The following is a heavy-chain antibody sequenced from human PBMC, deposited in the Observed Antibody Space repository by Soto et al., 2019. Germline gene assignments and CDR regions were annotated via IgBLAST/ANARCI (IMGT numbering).Heavy chain of an antibody. Sequence: QVQLQQWAAGLLKPSETLSLTCAVYGGFVSSGSYYWSWIRQPPGKGLEWIGEMSHSGGTHFNPFLKSRVAMSVDTSKNQFSLKMSPVTAAVTALYYCARVERGTATTVVDAFDIWGPGTIVTVSS. CDR2: MSHSGGT. CDR3: ARVERGTATTVVDAFDI. V-gene: IGHV4-34*01. J-gene: IGHJ3*02. CDR1: GGFVSSGSYY. D-gene: IGHD1-1*01.